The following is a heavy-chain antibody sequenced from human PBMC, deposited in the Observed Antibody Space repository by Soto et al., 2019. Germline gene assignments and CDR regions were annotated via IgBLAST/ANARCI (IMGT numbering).Heavy chain of an antibody. D-gene: IGHD2-2*03. CDR3: ARDSKGPRFLKWIYHNYYYGMDV. CDR2: ISYDGSNK. J-gene: IGHJ6*02. V-gene: IGHV3-30-3*01. CDR1: GFTFSSYA. Sequence: LRLSCAASGFTFSSYAMHWVRQAPGKGLEWVAVISYDGSNKYYADSVKGRFTISRDNSKNTLYLQMNSLRAEDTAVYYCARDSKGPRFLKWIYHNYYYGMDVWGQGTTVTVSS.